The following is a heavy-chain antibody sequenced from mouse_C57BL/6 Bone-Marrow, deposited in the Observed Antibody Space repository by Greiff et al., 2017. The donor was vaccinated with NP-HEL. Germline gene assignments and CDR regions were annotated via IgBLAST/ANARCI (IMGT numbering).Heavy chain of an antibody. CDR1: GYTFTSYG. Sequence: QVQLKQSGAELARPGASVKLSCKASGYTFTSYGISWVKQRTGQGLEWIGEIYSRSGNSYYNEKFKGKGTLTADKSSSTTYRELRSLTSEDSAVYFCARWEVAQASFSWFAYWGQGTLVTVSA. J-gene: IGHJ3*01. CDR2: IYSRSGNS. D-gene: IGHD3-2*02. V-gene: IGHV1-81*01. CDR3: ARWEVAQASFSWFAY.